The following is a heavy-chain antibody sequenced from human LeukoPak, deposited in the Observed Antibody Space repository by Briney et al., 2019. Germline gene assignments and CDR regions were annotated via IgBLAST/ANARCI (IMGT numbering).Heavy chain of an antibody. CDR3: AREPYCSGGSCTEEFDY. CDR2: ISLYGSNK. V-gene: IGHV3-30*04. CDR1: GFTFSSYA. D-gene: IGHD2-15*01. J-gene: IGHJ4*02. Sequence: PGGSLTLSCAASGFTFSSYAMHWVGQAPGKGLAWVAVISLYGSNKYYPDSLKGRFTISRDNSKNTLYLQMKSLRAEDTAVYYCAREPYCSGGSCTEEFDYWGQGTLVTVSS.